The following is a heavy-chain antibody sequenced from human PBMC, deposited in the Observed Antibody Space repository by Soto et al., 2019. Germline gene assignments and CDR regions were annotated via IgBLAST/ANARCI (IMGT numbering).Heavy chain of an antibody. V-gene: IGHV3-43*01. CDR2: ISWDGGST. CDR1: GFTFDDYT. Sequence: PGGSLRLSCAASGFTFDDYTMHWVRQAPGKGLEWVSLISWDGGSTYYADSVKGRFTISRDNSKNTLYLQMNSLRAEDTAVYYCARDKGDDLDYWGQGTLVTVSS. CDR3: ARDKGDDLDY. J-gene: IGHJ4*02. D-gene: IGHD3-16*01.